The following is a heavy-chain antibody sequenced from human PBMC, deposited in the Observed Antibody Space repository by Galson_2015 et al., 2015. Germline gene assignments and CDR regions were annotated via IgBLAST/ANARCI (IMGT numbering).Heavy chain of an antibody. CDR3: ARDPLWDRTVGFDY. D-gene: IGHD3-16*01. J-gene: IGHJ4*02. CDR2: INSDGTDK. CDR1: GFTFSSDW. Sequence: SLRLSCAASGFTFSSDWMHWVRQAPGKGLVWVSRINSDGTDKTYADSVKGRFTISRDNAKNTLYLQMNSLRAEDTAVYYCARDPLWDRTVGFDYCGQGTLVTVSS. V-gene: IGHV3-74*01.